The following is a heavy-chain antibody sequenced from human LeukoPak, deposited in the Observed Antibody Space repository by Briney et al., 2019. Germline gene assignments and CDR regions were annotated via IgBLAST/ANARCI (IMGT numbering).Heavy chain of an antibody. Sequence: SETLSLTCVVSGGSISSSYWWSWVRQPPGKGLEWIGEIYHSGSTNYNPSLKSRVSISVDNSRNQFSLRLSSVTAADTAVYYCARKGYSDYEGYFQHWGQGTLVTVSS. D-gene: IGHD4-11*01. CDR3: ARKGYSDYEGYFQH. CDR2: IYHSGST. J-gene: IGHJ1*01. V-gene: IGHV4-4*02. CDR1: GGSISSSYW.